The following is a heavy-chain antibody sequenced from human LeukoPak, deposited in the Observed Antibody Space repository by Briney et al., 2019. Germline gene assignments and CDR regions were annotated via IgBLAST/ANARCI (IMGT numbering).Heavy chain of an antibody. CDR2: ITGSGGNT. J-gene: IGHJ6*02. D-gene: IGHD3-16*01. CDR3: ARDRGDDSPYGMDV. V-gene: IGHV3-23*01. Sequence: PGGSLRLSCAASGFIFSSYSMSWVRQAPGKGLKWVSVITGSGGNTYYADSVKGRFTISKDNSKNTLYLQMNSLRAGDTAVYYCARDRGDDSPYGMDVWGQGTTVTVSS. CDR1: GFIFSSYS.